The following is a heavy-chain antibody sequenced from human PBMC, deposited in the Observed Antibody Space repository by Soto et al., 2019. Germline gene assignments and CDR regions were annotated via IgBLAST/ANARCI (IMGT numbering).Heavy chain of an antibody. D-gene: IGHD2-2*01. J-gene: IGHJ4*02. Sequence: SETLSLTCSVSGASISSRDYYWGWIRQTPGKGLEWIGNIDYNGVTYYNPSLKSRVTVSKDTSKNQFPLKVASVTAADTAIYYCGRVMIGTSRHTDSDYWGQGTQVTVSS. CDR2: IDYNGVT. V-gene: IGHV4-39*01. CDR3: GRVMIGTSRHTDSDY. CDR1: GASISSRDYY.